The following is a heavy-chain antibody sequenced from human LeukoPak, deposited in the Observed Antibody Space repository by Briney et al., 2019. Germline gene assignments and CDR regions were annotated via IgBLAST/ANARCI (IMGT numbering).Heavy chain of an antibody. V-gene: IGHV1-58*01. D-gene: IGHD2-2*01. CDR3: AVDQGRPAVDAFDY. CDR2: IVLGSGNT. Sequence: SVKVSCKVSGFTFTSSAAQWVRQARGQRLEWIGWIVLGSGNTNYAQKFQERLTITRDMSTTTAYMELSSLTSEDTAVYFCAVDQGRPAVDAFDYWGQGTLVTVSS. J-gene: IGHJ4*02. CDR1: GFTFTSSA.